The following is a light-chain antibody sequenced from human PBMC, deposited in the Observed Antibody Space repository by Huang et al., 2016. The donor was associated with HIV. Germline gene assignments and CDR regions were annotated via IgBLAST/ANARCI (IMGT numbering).Light chain of an antibody. Sequence: EIVMTQSPATLSVSPVERVTLSCRANRSVSTNLARSQQRPGQAPRLLGDGSSTRAHGIPARFSGSGSGTDVSLTISSLQSEDFALDYWHQYNNWLLSFGGGTRVDI. CDR1: RSVSTN. V-gene: IGKV3-15*01. CDR2: GSS. CDR3: HQYNNWLLS. J-gene: IGKJ4*01.